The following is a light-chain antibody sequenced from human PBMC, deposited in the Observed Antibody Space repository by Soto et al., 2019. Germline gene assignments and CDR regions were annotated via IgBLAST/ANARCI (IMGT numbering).Light chain of an antibody. V-gene: IGKV3-15*01. J-gene: IGKJ3*01. Sequence: EIVLTQSPATLSSSPGERATLSCRASQSVSFYFAWYQQKPGQAPRLLIYDASTRAAGVPVRFSGSGSGTDFNLTISSLQSEDFAVYYCQQYNIWPPEVTFGPGTKVDIK. CDR1: QSVSFY. CDR3: QQYNIWPPEVT. CDR2: DAS.